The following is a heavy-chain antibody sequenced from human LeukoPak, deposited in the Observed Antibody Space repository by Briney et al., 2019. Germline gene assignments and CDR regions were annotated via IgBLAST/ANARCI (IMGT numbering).Heavy chain of an antibody. D-gene: IGHD3-10*01. J-gene: IGHJ3*02. CDR3: ARVKEGITKDTFDI. CDR1: GGTFSSYA. Sequence: SVKVSCKASGGTFSSYAISWVRQAPGQGLEWMGGIIPIFGTANYVQKFQGRVTITADESTSTAYMELSSLRSEDTAVYYCARVKEGITKDTFDIWGQGTMVTVSS. V-gene: IGHV1-69*13. CDR2: IIPIFGTA.